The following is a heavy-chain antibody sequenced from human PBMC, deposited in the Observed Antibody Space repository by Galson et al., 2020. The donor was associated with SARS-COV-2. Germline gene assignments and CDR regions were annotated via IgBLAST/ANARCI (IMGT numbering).Heavy chain of an antibody. CDR2: INHSVST. V-gene: IGHV4-34*01. CDR1: GGPFSGYY. CDR3: SSVRLWLRYKWFDP. Sequence: SQASETLSLTCAVYGGPFSGYYWSWIRQPPGKGLEWIGEINHSVSTNYNPSLKSRVTISVDTSKNQFSLKLSSVTAADTAVYYCSSVRLWLRYKWFDPWGQGTLVTVSS. D-gene: IGHD5-12*01. J-gene: IGHJ5*02.